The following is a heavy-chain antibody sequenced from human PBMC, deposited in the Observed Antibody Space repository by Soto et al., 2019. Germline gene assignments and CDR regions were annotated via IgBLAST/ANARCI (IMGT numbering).Heavy chain of an antibody. D-gene: IGHD4-4*01. V-gene: IGHV3-11*01. Sequence: QVQLVESGGGLVKPGGSLRLSCAASGFTLSDYYMSWVRQAPGKGLEWVSYVGTRGSPINYADSVRGRFTISRDNAKNSVHLQMDSLRAEDTAVYYCARDADYSNRVSAHWGQGTLVTVSS. J-gene: IGHJ4*02. CDR2: VGTRGSPI. CDR3: ARDADYSNRVSAH. CDR1: GFTLSDYY.